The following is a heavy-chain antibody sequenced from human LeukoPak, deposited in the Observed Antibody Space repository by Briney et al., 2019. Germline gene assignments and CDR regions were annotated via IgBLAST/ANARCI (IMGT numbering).Heavy chain of an antibody. J-gene: IGHJ4*02. CDR3: ARSSSWLYYFDY. CDR1: GGSFSGYY. Sequence: SETLSLTCAVYGGSFSGYYWSWIRQPPGKGLEWIGEINHSGSTNYNPSLKSRVTISVDTSKNQFSLKVSSVTAADTAVYYCARSSSWLYYFDYWGQGTLVTVSS. D-gene: IGHD6-13*01. CDR2: INHSGST. V-gene: IGHV4-34*01.